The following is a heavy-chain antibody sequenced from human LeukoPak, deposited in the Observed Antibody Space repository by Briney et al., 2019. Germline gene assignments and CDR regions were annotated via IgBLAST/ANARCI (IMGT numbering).Heavy chain of an antibody. CDR2: IFGSGGSP. V-gene: IGHV3-23*01. D-gene: IGHD5-18*01. J-gene: IGHJ4*02. Sequence: GGSLRLCCEASGFTFGSHAMYWVRQAPGKGLEWVAGIFGSGGSPHYADPVKGRFTISRDNSRNTVYLQINSLRAEDTAVYYCGKTTVGYSSGQKPAWPVDYWGQGTLVTVSS. CDR1: GFTFGSHA. CDR3: GKTTVGYSSGQKPAWPVDY.